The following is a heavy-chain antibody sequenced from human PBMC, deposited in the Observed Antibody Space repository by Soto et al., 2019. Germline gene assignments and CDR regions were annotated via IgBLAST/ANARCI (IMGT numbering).Heavy chain of an antibody. D-gene: IGHD3-10*01. J-gene: IGHJ4*02. CDR3: ARGYGSGIYYS. V-gene: IGHV3-48*01. Sequence: GGSLRLSCAASGYTFSAHDLSWVRQAPGKGLEYISYISSGGSSTHYADSVKGRFSISRDDAKNSLFLQMNSLRAEDTAMYYCARGYGSGIYYSWGQGTLVTVSS. CDR2: ISSGGSST. CDR1: GYTFSAHD.